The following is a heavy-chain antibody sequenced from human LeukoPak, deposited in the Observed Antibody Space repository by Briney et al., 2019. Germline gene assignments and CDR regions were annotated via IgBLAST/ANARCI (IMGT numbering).Heavy chain of an antibody. V-gene: IGHV1-18*01. CDR2: ISAYNGNT. CDR1: GYTFTSYG. CDR3: AXXXXXXTYSSSWYFLFY. J-gene: IGHJ4*02. Sequence: GASVKVSCKASGYTFTSYGITWVRQAPGQGLEWMGWISAYNGNTNYAQKLQGRVTMTIDTSTGTAYMELRSLRSDDTAVYYCAXXXXXXTYSSSWYFLFYWGQGTLVTVSS. D-gene: IGHD6-13*01.